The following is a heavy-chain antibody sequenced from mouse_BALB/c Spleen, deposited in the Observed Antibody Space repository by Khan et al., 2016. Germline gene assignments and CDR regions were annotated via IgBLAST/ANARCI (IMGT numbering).Heavy chain of an antibody. CDR3: TTGFAY. Sequence: EVKLLESGGGLVQPGGSLKLSCAASGFTFSNYWMNWVRQSPEKGLEWVAEIRLKSNNYATHYAESVKGRFTISRDDSKSSVYLQMNNLRAEDTGIYYCTTGFAYWGQGTLVTVSA. V-gene: IGHV6-6*02. J-gene: IGHJ3*01. CDR2: IRLKSNNYAT. CDR1: GFTFSNYW.